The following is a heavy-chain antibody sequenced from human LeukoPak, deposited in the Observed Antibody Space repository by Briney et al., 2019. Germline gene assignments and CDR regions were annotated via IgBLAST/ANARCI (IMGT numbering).Heavy chain of an antibody. Sequence: SETLSLTSTVPGGSISSTGSYWDWIRQPPGKGLGWNGSIYYCETTYYNSSPKSRVTISLATSKNQFSLSLKSVTAADTAVYYCARQVSDYYYYYIDVWGKGATVTVSS. CDR1: GGSISSTGSY. D-gene: IGHD5/OR15-5a*01. CDR2: IYYCETT. CDR3: ARQVSDYYYYYIDV. V-gene: IGHV4-39*01. J-gene: IGHJ6*03.